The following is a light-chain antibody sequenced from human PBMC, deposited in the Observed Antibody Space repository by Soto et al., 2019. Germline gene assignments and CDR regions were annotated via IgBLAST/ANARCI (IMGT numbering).Light chain of an antibody. CDR1: QSVSSSY. V-gene: IGKV3D-20*01. CDR2: DAS. CDR3: QHYNSYSEA. J-gene: IGKJ1*01. Sequence: EIVLTQSPATLSLSPGERATLSCGASQSVSSSYLAWYQQKPGQAPRLLIYDASTRATGIPARFSGSGSGTEFTLTISSLQPDDFATYYCQHYNSYSEAFGQGTKVDIK.